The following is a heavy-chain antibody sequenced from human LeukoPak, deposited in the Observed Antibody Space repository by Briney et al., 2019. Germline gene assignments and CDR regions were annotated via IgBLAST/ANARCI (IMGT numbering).Heavy chain of an antibody. Sequence: PGGSLRLSCAASGFTFSSYGMHLVRQAPGKGLEWVAVISYDGSNKYYADSVKGRFTISRDNSKNTLYLQMNSLRAEDTAVYYCANLGPLDYWGQGTLVTVSS. J-gene: IGHJ4*02. CDR2: ISYDGSNK. V-gene: IGHV3-30*18. CDR3: ANLGPLDY. CDR1: GFTFSSYG.